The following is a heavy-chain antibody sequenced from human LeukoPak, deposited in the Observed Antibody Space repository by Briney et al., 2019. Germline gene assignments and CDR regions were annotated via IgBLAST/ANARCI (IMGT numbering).Heavy chain of an antibody. V-gene: IGHV4-39*01. J-gene: IGHJ6*03. CDR1: GGSISSSSYY. D-gene: IGHD3-10*01. Sequence: PSETLSLTCTVSGGSISSSSYYWGWIRQPPGKGLEWIGSIYYSGSTYYNPSLKSRVTISVDTSENQFSLKLSSVTAADTAVYYCARQVYGSGSYYNGGSYYYYYYMDVWGKGTTVTISS. CDR2: IYYSGST. CDR3: ARQVYGSGSYYNGGSYYYYYYMDV.